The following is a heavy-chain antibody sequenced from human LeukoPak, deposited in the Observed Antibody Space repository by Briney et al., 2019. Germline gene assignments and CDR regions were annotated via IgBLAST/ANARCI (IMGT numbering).Heavy chain of an antibody. Sequence: LRLSCAASGFTVSSNYMSWVRQHPGKGLEWIGYIYYSGSTYYNPSLKSRVTISVDTSKNQFSLKLSSVTAADTAVYYCARGWRGYFDYWGQGTLVTVSS. D-gene: IGHD3-10*01. V-gene: IGHV4-31*02. CDR1: GFTVSSNY. CDR3: ARGWRGYFDY. CDR2: IYYSGST. J-gene: IGHJ4*02.